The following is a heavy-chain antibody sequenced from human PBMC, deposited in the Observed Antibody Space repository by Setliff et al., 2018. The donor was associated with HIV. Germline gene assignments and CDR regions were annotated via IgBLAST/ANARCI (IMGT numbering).Heavy chain of an antibody. CDR2: IYTSGST. Sequence: SETLSLTCTVSGVSVSSGGYYWSWIRQPPGKGLEWIGYIYTSGSTNYNPSLKSRLSISVDTSKSQFSLRLTSVTAADTALYYCARHRRRGGDVDYWGQGTLVTVSS. J-gene: IGHJ4*02. CDR3: ARHRRRGGDVDY. D-gene: IGHD3-10*01. V-gene: IGHV4-61*08. CDR1: GVSVSSGGYY.